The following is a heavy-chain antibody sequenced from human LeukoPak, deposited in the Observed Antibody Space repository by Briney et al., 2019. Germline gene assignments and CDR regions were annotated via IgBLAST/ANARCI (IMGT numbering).Heavy chain of an antibody. V-gene: IGHV3-74*01. CDR3: ARAGVLGAFDI. D-gene: IGHD7-27*01. CDR1: GFTFSSYA. J-gene: IGHJ3*02. Sequence: GGSLRLSCSASGFTFSSYAMHWVRQAPGKGLVWVSRINTDGSSTIYADSVKGRFTISRDNAKNTVYLQMNSLRAEDTAVYYCARAGVLGAFDIWGQGTMATVSS. CDR2: INTDGSST.